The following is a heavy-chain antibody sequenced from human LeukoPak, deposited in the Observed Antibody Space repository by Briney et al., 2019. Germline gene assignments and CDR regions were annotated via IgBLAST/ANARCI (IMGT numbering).Heavy chain of an antibody. Sequence: GGSLRLSCAASGFTFDDYAMHWVRQAPGKGLEWVSLITGDDSGTYHADSVKGRFTISRDNSKNSLYLQMNSLRTEDTALYYCSKEGPIAVANYFDYWGQGTLVTVSS. CDR3: SKEGPIAVANYFDY. J-gene: IGHJ4*02. D-gene: IGHD6-19*01. V-gene: IGHV3-43*02. CDR2: ITGDDSGT. CDR1: GFTFDDYA.